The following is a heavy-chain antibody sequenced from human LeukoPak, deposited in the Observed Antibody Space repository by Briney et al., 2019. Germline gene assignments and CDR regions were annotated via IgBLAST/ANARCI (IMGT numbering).Heavy chain of an antibody. J-gene: IGHJ5*02. V-gene: IGHV4-4*07. Sequence: SETLSLTCTVSGGSISSDYWSWIRQPDGKGLEWIGRIYTSGSTNYNPSLKSRVSMSVDTSTNQFSLKLSSVTAADTAVYYCARDSLVHPNRXFDPWXXXTXVIV. D-gene: IGHD6-13*01. CDR2: IYTSGST. CDR1: GGSISSDY. CDR3: ARDSLVHPNRXFDP.